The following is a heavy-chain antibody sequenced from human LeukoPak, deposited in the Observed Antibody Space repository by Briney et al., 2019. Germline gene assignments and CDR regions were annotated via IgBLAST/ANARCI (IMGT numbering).Heavy chain of an antibody. V-gene: IGHV3-11*01. CDR2: ISSRGTTT. D-gene: IGHD2-2*01. CDR1: GFTFRDYY. Sequence: PGGSLRLSCLASGFTFRDYYMTWIRQAPGKGLEWISFISSRGTTTDYADSVKGRFTISRDNANSSLFLQMNSLRAEDTALYYCARDRGSNNYFDHWGQGTPVTVSS. CDR3: ARDRGSNNYFDH. J-gene: IGHJ4*02.